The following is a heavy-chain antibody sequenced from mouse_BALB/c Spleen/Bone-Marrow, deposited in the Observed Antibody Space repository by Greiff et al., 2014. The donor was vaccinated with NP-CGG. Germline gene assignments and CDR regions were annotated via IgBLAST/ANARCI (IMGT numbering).Heavy chain of an antibody. CDR3: AKRYYGSTFDY. D-gene: IGHD1-1*01. J-gene: IGHJ2*01. V-gene: IGHV1-4*01. CDR1: GYTFTSYT. CDR2: INPSSGYT. Sequence: LVESGAELARPGASVKMSCKASGYTFTSYTMHWVKQRPGQGLEWIGYINPSSGYTNYNQKFKDKTTLTADKSSSTAYMQLSSLTSEDSAVYYCAKRYYGSTFDYWGQGTTLTVSS.